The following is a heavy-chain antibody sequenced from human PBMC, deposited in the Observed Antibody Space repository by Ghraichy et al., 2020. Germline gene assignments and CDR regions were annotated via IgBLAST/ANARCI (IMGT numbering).Heavy chain of an antibody. Sequence: GGSLRLSFAASGFTFSGYTMNWVRQSPGKGLEWVSSISSSSSYIYYADSVKGRFTISRDNAKNSLYLQMNSLRVEDTAVYYCSRGGGAGTPVLYHMDVWGLGTTVTVSS. CDR1: GFTFSGYT. CDR2: ISSSSSYI. D-gene: IGHD6-19*01. V-gene: IGHV3-21*01. CDR3: SRGGGAGTPVLYHMDV. J-gene: IGHJ6*02.